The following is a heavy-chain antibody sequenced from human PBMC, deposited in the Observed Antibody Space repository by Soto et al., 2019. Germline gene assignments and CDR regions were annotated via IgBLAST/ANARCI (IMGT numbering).Heavy chain of an antibody. V-gene: IGHV1-69*13. J-gene: IGHJ4*02. D-gene: IGHD3-22*01. CDR1: GGTFSSYA. CDR3: ARAYYDSSAFDY. Sequence: ASVKVSCKASGGTFSSYAISWVRQAPGQGLEWMGGIIPIFGTANYTQKFQGRVTITADESTSTAYMELSSLRSEDTAVYYCARAYYDSSAFDYWGQGTLVTVSS. CDR2: IIPIFGTA.